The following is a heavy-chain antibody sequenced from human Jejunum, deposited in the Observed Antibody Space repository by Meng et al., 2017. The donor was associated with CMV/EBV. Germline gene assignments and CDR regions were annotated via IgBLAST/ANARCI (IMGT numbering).Heavy chain of an antibody. D-gene: IGHD1-26*01. Sequence: CKTAGYTFTGYGISWVRQAHGQGIEWMGWISTYNDDRNYVKKFEARVTMTTDRSTSTAYMELRSLKSDDTAVYYCTRDRIGEPTFDYWGQGTLVTVSS. J-gene: IGHJ4*01. V-gene: IGHV1-18*01. CDR1: GYTFTGYG. CDR2: ISTYNDDR. CDR3: TRDRIGEPTFDY.